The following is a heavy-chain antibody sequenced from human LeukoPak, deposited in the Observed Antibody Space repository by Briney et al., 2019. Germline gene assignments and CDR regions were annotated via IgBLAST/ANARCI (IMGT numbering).Heavy chain of an antibody. V-gene: IGHV3-53*01. D-gene: IGHD3-22*01. CDR3: ARDSEYYDSSGYYYR. Sequence: GGSLRLSCAASGFTVSSNYMSWVRQAPGKGLEWVSVIYSGGSTYYADSVKGRFTISRDNSKNTLYLQMNSLRAEDTAVYYCARDSEYYDSSGYYYRWGQGTLVTVSS. CDR2: IYSGGST. CDR1: GFTVSSNY. J-gene: IGHJ5*02.